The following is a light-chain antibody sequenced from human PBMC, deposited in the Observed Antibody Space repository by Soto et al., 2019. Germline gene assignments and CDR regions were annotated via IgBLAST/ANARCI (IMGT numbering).Light chain of an antibody. CDR2: YNN. Sequence: SVLSQPPSASETPVQTVSNPSPGNNSNIASNTGNCYHHLPGTTPKLLIYYNNQRPSGVPDRSSGTKSGTSTSLAISGLQCEDESDYYCAAWDDTVNRYVFGTGTKVTV. CDR3: AAWDDTVNRYV. J-gene: IGLJ1*01. V-gene: IGLV1-44*01. CDR1: NSNIASNT.